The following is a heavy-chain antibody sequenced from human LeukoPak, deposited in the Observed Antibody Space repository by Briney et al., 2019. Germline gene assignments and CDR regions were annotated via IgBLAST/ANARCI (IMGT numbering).Heavy chain of an antibody. CDR2: ISDDGRRK. J-gene: IGHJ1*01. V-gene: IGHV3-30*01. Sequence: PGGSLRLSCAASGFTFSSYTLHWVRQAPGKGLEWVALISDDGRRKDYVDSVKGRFSISRDNSKNTMYLQMNNPRPEDTAVYYCVTMELTFCGGDCESEQFQAWGQGTLVIVSS. CDR1: GFTFSSYT. CDR3: VTMELTFCGGDCESEQFQA. D-gene: IGHD2-21*02.